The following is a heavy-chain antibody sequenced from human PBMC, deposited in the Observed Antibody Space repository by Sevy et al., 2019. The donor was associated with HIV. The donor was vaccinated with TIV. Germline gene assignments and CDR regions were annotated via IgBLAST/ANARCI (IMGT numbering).Heavy chain of an antibody. CDR1: GFTFSSYG. D-gene: IGHD5-18*01. Sequence: GGSLRLSCAASGFTFSSYGMHWVRQAPGKGLEWVAVISYDGSNKYYADSVKGRFTISRDNSKNTLYLQMNSLRAEDTAVYYCAKDRGGYSYGADYYYGMDVWGQGTTVTVS. CDR2: ISYDGSNK. CDR3: AKDRGGYSYGADYYYGMDV. V-gene: IGHV3-30*18. J-gene: IGHJ6*02.